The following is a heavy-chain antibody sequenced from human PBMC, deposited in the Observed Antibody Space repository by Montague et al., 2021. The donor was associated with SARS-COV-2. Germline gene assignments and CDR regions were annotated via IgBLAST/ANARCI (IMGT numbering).Heavy chain of an antibody. CDR3: ARDEYNRYWYKY. CDR1: AGSLSSRSNY. Sequence: SETLSLTCTVSAGSLSSRSNYWGWVRQPPGMGLQWIGSVDSAGSTYYSPSLKSRVTISLDTSKNQFSLKLSSVTAAHTAVYYCARDEYNRYWYKYWGQGALVTVSS. CDR2: VDSAGST. D-gene: IGHD2-8*02. J-gene: IGHJ4*02. V-gene: IGHV4-39*07.